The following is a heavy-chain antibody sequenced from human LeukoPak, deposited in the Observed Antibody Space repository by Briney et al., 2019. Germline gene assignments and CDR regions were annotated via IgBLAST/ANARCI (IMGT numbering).Heavy chain of an antibody. CDR1: GYTFTNYW. V-gene: IGHV5-51*01. CDR3: AKGPLRGVTKGPIDF. CDR2: IYYDDSET. J-gene: IGHJ4*02. Sequence: KDGESLKISCKGGGYTFTNYWIVWVRQMPGKGLEWMGVIYYDDSETQYSPSFQGQVTISADKSISTAYLQWSSLKASDTAMYYCAKGPLRGVTKGPIDFWGQGTLVTVSS. D-gene: IGHD3-10*01.